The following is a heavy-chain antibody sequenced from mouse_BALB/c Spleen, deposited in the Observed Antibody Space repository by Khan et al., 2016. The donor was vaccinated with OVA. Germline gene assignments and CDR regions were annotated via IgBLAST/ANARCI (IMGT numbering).Heavy chain of an antibody. CDR2: ISTYSGNT. CDR3: ARGSVGHYDGMAY. CDR1: GYTFTDYA. J-gene: IGHJ3*01. Sequence: VKLKESGPELVRPGVSVKISCKGSGYTFTDYAMHWVKQSHAKSLEWIGVISTYSGNTNYNQKFKGKATMTVDKSSSTAYMELARLTSEDSAIYYCARGSVGHYDGMAYWGQGTLVTVSA. V-gene: IGHV1S137*01. D-gene: IGHD1-2*01.